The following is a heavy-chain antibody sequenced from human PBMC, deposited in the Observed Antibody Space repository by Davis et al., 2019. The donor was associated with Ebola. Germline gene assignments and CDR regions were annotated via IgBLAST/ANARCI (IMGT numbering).Heavy chain of an antibody. D-gene: IGHD4-17*01. Sequence: GALKISRAASGFTFSVSAMHWVRPASGKGLEWVGRIRSKANSYATAYAASVKGSFTISRDDSKNTAYLQMNSLKTEDTAVYYCTTTTVTTDYWGQGTLVTVSS. CDR1: GFTFSVSA. V-gene: IGHV3-73*01. J-gene: IGHJ4*02. CDR2: IRSKANSYAT. CDR3: TTTTVTTDY.